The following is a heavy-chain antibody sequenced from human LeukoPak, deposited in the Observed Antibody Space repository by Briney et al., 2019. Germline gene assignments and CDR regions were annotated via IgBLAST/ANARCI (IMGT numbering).Heavy chain of an antibody. CDR3: ARDLYHPPQEYYFDY. CDR2: IYYSGST. CDR1: GGSISSSSYY. V-gene: IGHV4-39*07. J-gene: IGHJ4*02. D-gene: IGHD2-2*01. Sequence: SETLSLTCTVSGGSISSSSYYWGWIRQPPGKGLEWIGSIYYSGSTYYNPSLKSRVTISVDTSKNQFSLKLSSVTAADTAVYYCARDLYHPPQEYYFDYWGQGALVTVSS.